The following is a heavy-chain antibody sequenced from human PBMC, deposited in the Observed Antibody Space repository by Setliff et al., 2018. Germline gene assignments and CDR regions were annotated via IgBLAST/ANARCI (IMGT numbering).Heavy chain of an antibody. CDR2: IFHSGST. CDR1: GGSISSHY. V-gene: IGHV4-34*12. CDR3: ARREIAVAGDPFEP. Sequence: SETLSLTCTVSGGSISSHYWTWIRQPAGKGLEWIGEIFHSGSTAYNPSLKGRVTISVDKSKNQFSLSLTSVTAADTAVYYCARREIAVAGDPFEPWGQGTLVTVSS. D-gene: IGHD6-19*01. J-gene: IGHJ4*02.